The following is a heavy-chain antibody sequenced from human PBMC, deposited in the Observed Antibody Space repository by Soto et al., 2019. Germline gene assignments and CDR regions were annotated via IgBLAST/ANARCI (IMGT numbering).Heavy chain of an antibody. Sequence: EVQLVESGGGLVKPGGSLRLSCAASGFTFSNAWMNWVRQAPGKGLEWVGRIKSKTDGGTTDYAAPVKGRFTISRDDSKNTLYLQMNSPKNEDTAVYYCTATCVDCYDSSGYQDYYGMDVWGQGTTVTVSS. CDR2: IKSKTDGGTT. CDR1: GFTFSNAW. D-gene: IGHD3-22*01. V-gene: IGHV3-15*07. J-gene: IGHJ6*02. CDR3: TATCVDCYDSSGYQDYYGMDV.